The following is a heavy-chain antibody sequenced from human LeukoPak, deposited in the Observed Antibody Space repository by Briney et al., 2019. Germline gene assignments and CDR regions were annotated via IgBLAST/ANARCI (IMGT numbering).Heavy chain of an antibody. CDR3: ANGLAASGNFLLRDYYYFIDV. V-gene: IGHV3-23*01. CDR2: INGNDAAT. D-gene: IGHD1-26*01. CDR1: GFTFNNYA. Sequence: GGSLRLSCVASGFTFNNYAMHWVRQAPGKGLEWVSTINGNDAATYYADSFKGRFLISRDDSKSTVYLRMNKLRVEDSGLYYCANGLAASGNFLLRDYYYFIDVWGKGTTVIVS. J-gene: IGHJ6*03.